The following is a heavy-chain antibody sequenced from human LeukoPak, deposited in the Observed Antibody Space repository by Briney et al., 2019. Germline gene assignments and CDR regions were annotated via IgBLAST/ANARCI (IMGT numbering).Heavy chain of an antibody. V-gene: IGHV3-23*01. CDR1: GFTFRSHA. J-gene: IGHJ4*02. CDR2: IYENGGTT. CDR3: AKDFRIGYSAHFDY. D-gene: IGHD2-21*01. Sequence: GGSLRLSRVGSGFTFRSHAMSWVRQAPEKGLEFVSGIYENGGTTYYADSVKGRFSISRDNSKNTLYLQMDSLRGEDTAVYYCAKDFRIGYSAHFDYWGQGALVTVSS.